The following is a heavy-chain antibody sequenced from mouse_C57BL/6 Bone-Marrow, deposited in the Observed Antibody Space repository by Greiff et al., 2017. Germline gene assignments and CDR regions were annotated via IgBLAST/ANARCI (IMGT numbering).Heavy chain of an antibody. CDR1: GFNINDDY. CDR3: TTDGYYPWFSY. V-gene: IGHV14-4*01. J-gene: IGHJ3*01. Sequence: EVQLQQSGAELVRPGASVKLSCTASGFNINDDYMHWVKQRPEQGLEWIGWIDPENGDTEYASKFQGKATITADESANTAYMQLSSLTSEDYAVYSGTTDGYYPWFSYWGQGTLVTVSA. CDR2: IDPENGDT. D-gene: IGHD2-3*01.